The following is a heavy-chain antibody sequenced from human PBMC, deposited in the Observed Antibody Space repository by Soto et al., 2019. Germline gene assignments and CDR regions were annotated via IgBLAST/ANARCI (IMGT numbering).Heavy chain of an antibody. D-gene: IGHD2-8*01. Sequence: QVQLVQSGAEVKKPGASVKISCKASGYTFTSYNKHWVRQALGHGIEWMGIINPSGAITNNVQKLQGKVAMTRDTSTSTVYMELNSLRSGDTAVDYCVRPPYAGCIIAVCYPLDYWGQGTLVTVSS. CDR3: VRPPYAGCIIAVCYPLDY. J-gene: IGHJ4*02. CDR1: GYTFTSYN. CDR2: INPSGAIT. V-gene: IGHV1-46*01.